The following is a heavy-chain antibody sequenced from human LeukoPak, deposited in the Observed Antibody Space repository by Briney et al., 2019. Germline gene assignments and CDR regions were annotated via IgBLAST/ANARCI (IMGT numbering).Heavy chain of an antibody. Sequence: GASVKVSCKASGYTFTSYGISWVRQAPGQGLEWMGWISAYNGNTNYAQKLQGRVTMTTDTSTSTAYMELRSLRSDDTAVYYCARDQYLLRGYSYGEIFDYWGQGTLVTVSS. CDR3: ARDQYLLRGYSYGEIFDY. J-gene: IGHJ4*02. V-gene: IGHV1-18*01. CDR2: ISAYNGNT. D-gene: IGHD5-18*01. CDR1: GYTFTSYG.